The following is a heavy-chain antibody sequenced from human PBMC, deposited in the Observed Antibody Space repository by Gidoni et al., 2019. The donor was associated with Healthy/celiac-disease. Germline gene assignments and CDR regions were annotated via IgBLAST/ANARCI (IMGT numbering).Heavy chain of an antibody. J-gene: IGHJ3*02. CDR3: ARHARITMVRGNDAFDI. Sequence: QLQLQESGPGLVKPSETLSLPCTVPGGSIRSSSYYWGWIRQPPGKGLEWIGSIYYSGSTYYNPSLKSRVTISVDTSKNQFSLKLSSVTAADTAVYYCARHARITMVRGNDAFDIWGQGTMVTVSS. V-gene: IGHV4-39*01. CDR2: IYYSGST. CDR1: GGSIRSSSYY. D-gene: IGHD3-10*01.